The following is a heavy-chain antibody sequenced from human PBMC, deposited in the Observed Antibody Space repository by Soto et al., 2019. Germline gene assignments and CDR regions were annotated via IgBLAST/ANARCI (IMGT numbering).Heavy chain of an antibody. V-gene: IGHV3-23*01. J-gene: IGHJ5*01. CDR3: AKDLGSILFGVVTPFDS. Sequence: GGSLRLSCAASGFTFSSYAMSWVRQAPGKVLEWVSAISGSGGSTYYADSVKGRFTISRDNSKNTLYLQMNSLRAEDTAVYYCAKDLGSILFGVVTPFDSWGQGTLVTVSS. CDR1: GFTFSSYA. D-gene: IGHD3-3*01. CDR2: ISGSGGST.